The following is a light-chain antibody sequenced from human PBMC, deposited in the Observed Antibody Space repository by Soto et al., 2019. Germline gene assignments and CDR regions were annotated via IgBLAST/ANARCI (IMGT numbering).Light chain of an antibody. CDR3: QQRSNWPWT. CDR1: QSVSRY. Sequence: EIVLTQSPATLSLSPGERATLSCRASQSVSRYLAWYQEQPGQAPRLLIYDASNRATGIPARFSGSGSGTDFTLTISSLEPEDFAVYYCQQRSNWPWTFGQGTKVDIK. V-gene: IGKV3-11*01. CDR2: DAS. J-gene: IGKJ1*01.